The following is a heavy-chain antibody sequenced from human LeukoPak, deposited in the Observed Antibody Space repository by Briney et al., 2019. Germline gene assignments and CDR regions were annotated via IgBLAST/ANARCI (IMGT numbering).Heavy chain of an antibody. J-gene: IGHJ5*02. CDR1: GYTFANYG. CDR3: GIFEYASSPCEP. V-gene: IGHV1-18*01. CDR2: IGTYHGNT. Sequence: VASVKVSCKASGYTFANYGFTWVRQAPGQGLEGMGWIGTYHGNTNFAQRLQGRVPMTADTSTSTAYMELRSLRADDTAIYYCGIFEYASSPCEPWGQGTLVTVSS. D-gene: IGHD6-6*01.